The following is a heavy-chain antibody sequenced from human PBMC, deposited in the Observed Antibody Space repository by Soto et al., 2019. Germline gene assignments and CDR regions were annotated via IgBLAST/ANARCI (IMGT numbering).Heavy chain of an antibody. CDR3: EGWSGYYNIDV. CDR2: VYASGST. V-gene: IGHV4-4*07. D-gene: IGHD3-3*01. Sequence: PSETLSLTCIVSGGSISSYYWNWIRQPAGKGLEWIGRVYASGSTNYNPSLKSRVTMSVDTSKKQFSLKLSSVTAADTAVYYCEGWSGYYNIDVWGRGTTVTVSS. CDR1: GGSISSYY. J-gene: IGHJ6*02.